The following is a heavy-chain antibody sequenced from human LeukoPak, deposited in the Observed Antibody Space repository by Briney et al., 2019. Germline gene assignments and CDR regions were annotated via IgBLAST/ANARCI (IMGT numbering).Heavy chain of an antibody. Sequence: GASVNVSCKASGYTFPSYFMHWVRQAPGQGLEWMGIINPTGGSTTYAQKFQGRVTMTRDTSTSTVYMELSSLRSDDTAVYYCARDSGSGNNDYWGQGTLVTVSS. V-gene: IGHV1-46*01. CDR2: INPTGGST. J-gene: IGHJ4*02. D-gene: IGHD1-26*01. CDR3: ARDSGSGNNDY. CDR1: GYTFPSYF.